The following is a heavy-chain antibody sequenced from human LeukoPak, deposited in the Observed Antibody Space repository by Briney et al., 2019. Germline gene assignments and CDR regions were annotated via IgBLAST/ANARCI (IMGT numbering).Heavy chain of an antibody. CDR1: GFTFDDYA. Sequence: GGSLRLSCAASGFTFDDYAMHWVRQAPGKGLEWVSGISWNSGSIGYADSVKGRFTISRDNAKNSLYLQMNSLRAEDTALYYCAKEKATIRGSYRSFDYWGQGTLVTVSS. J-gene: IGHJ4*02. CDR2: ISWNSGSI. CDR3: AKEKATIRGSYRSFDY. D-gene: IGHD3-16*02. V-gene: IGHV3-9*01.